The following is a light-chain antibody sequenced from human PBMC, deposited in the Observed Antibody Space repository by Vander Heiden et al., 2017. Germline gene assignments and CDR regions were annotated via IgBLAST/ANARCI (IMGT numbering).Light chain of an antibody. V-gene: IGKV3-15*01. CDR1: QSVSSN. CDR3: QQYNNWPPAYT. CDR2: GAS. Sequence: EIVMPQSPATLSVSPGERATLSCRASQSVSSNLAWYQQKPGQAPRLLIYGASTRATGIPARFSGSGSGTEFTLTISSMQSEEFAVYYCQQYNNWPPAYTFGQGTKLEIK. J-gene: IGKJ2*01.